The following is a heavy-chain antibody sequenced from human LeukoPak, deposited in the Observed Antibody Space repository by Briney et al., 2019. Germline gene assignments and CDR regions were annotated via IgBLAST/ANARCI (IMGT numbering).Heavy chain of an antibody. J-gene: IGHJ4*02. V-gene: IGHV3-23*01. D-gene: IGHD3-10*01. CDR3: AKDGSQNYYGSGSFDY. CDR1: GFTFSNYA. Sequence: GGSLRLSCAASGFTFSNYAMSWVRQAPGKGLEWVSDISGSGDSTNYADSVKGRFTISRDNSKNTLYLQMNSLRAEDTAVYYCAKDGSQNYYGSGSFDYWGQGTLVTVSS. CDR2: ISGSGDST.